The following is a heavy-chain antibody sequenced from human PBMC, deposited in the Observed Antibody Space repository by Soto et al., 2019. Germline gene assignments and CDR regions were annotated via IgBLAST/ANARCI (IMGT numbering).Heavy chain of an antibody. Sequence: QVQLQQWGAGLLKPSKTLSLTCAVYGGSFSGYYWSWIRQPPGKGLEWIGEINHSGSTNYNPYLKSRVTISVDTSKNQFSLKLSSVTAADTAVYYCARGRLGYCSGGSCYYYYYYMDVWGKGTTVTVSS. V-gene: IGHV4-34*01. J-gene: IGHJ6*03. CDR2: INHSGST. D-gene: IGHD2-15*01. CDR1: GGSFSGYY. CDR3: ARGRLGYCSGGSCYYYYYYMDV.